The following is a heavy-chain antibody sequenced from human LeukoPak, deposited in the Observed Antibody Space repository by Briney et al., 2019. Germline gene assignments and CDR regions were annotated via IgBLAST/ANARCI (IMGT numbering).Heavy chain of an antibody. CDR3: ARKYSSSWPSYYYYGMDV. CDR1: GYTFTGYY. J-gene: IGHJ6*02. CDR2: INPNSGGT. Sequence: GASVKVSCKASGYTFTGYYMHWVRQAPGQGLEWMGWINPNSGGTNYAQTFQGRVTMTRDTSISKAYMELSRLRSDDTAVYYCARKYSSSWPSYYYYGMDVWGQGTTVTVSS. V-gene: IGHV1-2*02. D-gene: IGHD6-13*01.